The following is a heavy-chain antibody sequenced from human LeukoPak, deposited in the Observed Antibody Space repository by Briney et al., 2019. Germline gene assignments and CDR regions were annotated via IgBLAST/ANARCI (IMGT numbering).Heavy chain of an antibody. CDR3: ARDQLYCNSSSCRNLGWFDP. V-gene: IGHV4-61*02. D-gene: IGHD2-2*01. J-gene: IGHJ5*02. Sequence: SQTLSLTRTVSCRSISSGSYYWSWIRRHAGKGLEWIGLIYTSGSTNYNPSLKSPVTISIDTSKNQFSLRLISVTAADTAVYYCARDQLYCNSSSCRNLGWFDPWGQGTLVTVSS. CDR2: IYTSGST. CDR1: CRSISSGSYY.